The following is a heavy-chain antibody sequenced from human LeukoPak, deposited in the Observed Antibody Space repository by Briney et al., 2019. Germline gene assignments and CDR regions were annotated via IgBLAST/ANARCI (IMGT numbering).Heavy chain of an antibody. CDR1: GGSISSGGYY. V-gene: IGHV4-31*03. Sequence: PSQTLSLTCTVSGGSISSGGYYWSWIRQHPGKGLEWIGYIYYSGSTYYNPSLKSRVTISVDTSKNQLSLKLSSVTAADTAVYYCARGLGRFGEIVESWGQGTLVTVSS. J-gene: IGHJ5*02. CDR3: ARGLGRFGEIVES. CDR2: IYYSGST. D-gene: IGHD3-10*01.